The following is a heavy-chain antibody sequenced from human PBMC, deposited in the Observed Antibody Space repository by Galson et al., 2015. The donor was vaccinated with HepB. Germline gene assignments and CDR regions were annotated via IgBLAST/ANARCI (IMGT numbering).Heavy chain of an antibody. CDR2: IIPMYGTV. V-gene: IGHV1-69*13. J-gene: IGHJ1*01. CDR1: GGTLNSLV. Sequence: SVKVSCKASGGTLNSLVISWVRQAPGQGPEWVGGIIPMYGTVNHAQKFQGRGMITADGSSSTAYLDLSSLRSEDTAVYYCASGVFREGYSYGAEYFQHWGQGTLVTVSS. CDR3: ASGVFREGYSYGAEYFQH. D-gene: IGHD5-18*01.